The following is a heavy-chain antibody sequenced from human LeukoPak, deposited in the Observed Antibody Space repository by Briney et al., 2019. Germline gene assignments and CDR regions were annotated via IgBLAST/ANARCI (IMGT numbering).Heavy chain of an antibody. CDR2: IKRKTDGGTT. CDR1: GFSFNDAW. D-gene: IGHD2-15*01. Sequence: TGGSLRLSCAASGFSFNDAWMSWVRQAPGKGLEWVGRIKRKTDGGTTDYAAPVKGRFTISRGDSKTSLYLQMNNLKTEDTAVYYCTTDTRRVVVPKWGQGTLVTVSS. CDR3: TTDTRRVVVPK. V-gene: IGHV3-15*01. J-gene: IGHJ4*02.